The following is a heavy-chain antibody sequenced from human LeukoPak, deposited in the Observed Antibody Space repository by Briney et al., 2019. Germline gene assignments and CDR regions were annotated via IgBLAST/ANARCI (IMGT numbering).Heavy chain of an antibody. CDR1: GFRFRNFG. Sequence: PGTSLRLSCVDSGFRFRNFGMHWVRQAPGKGLEWVAVISHDGTNTYHADSVGGRFTISRDNSKNTLYLQMNSLRPEDTAVYYCAKDPGAVVVQAYYLDHWGQGTLVTVSS. CDR3: AKDPGAVVVQAYYLDH. V-gene: IGHV3-30*18. CDR2: ISHDGTNT. J-gene: IGHJ4*02. D-gene: IGHD2-21*01.